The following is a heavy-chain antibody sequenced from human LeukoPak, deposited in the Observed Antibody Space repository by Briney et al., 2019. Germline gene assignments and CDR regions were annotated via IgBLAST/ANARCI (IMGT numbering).Heavy chain of an antibody. J-gene: IGHJ4*02. V-gene: IGHV4-59*01. Sequence: PSETLSLTCTVSGGSISSYYRSWIRQPPGKGLEWIGYIYYSGSTNYNRSLKSRVTISIDTSKKQFSLKLTTVTAADTAVYYCARGPGYSGDWGQGTLVTVFS. CDR1: GGSISSYY. CDR2: IYYSGST. CDR3: ARGPGYSGD. D-gene: IGHD5-12*01.